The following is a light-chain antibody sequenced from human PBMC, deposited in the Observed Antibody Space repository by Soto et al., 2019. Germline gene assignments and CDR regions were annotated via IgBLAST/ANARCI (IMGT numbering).Light chain of an antibody. Sequence: DIQMTQSPSSLSASVGDRVTITCRASQSISTYLNWYQQKPGKAPKLLIYAASSLQSGVPSRFSGSGSGTDFTLTVSSLQPGDFATYFCQQGCSTPLTFGGGTKVEIK. CDR1: QSISTY. V-gene: IGKV1-39*01. CDR3: QQGCSTPLT. J-gene: IGKJ4*01. CDR2: AAS.